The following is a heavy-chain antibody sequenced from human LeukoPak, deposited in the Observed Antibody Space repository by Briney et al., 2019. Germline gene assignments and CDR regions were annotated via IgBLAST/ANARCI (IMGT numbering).Heavy chain of an antibody. CDR1: GFTFSDYY. V-gene: IGHV3-11*01. CDR3: SQHDGYNYGDFDY. Sequence: PGGSLRLSCAASGFTFSDYYMSWIRQAPGKGLEWVSYISSSGSTIYYADSVKGRFTISRDNSKNTLYLQMNSLRAEDTAVYYCSQHDGYNYGDFDYWGQGTLVTVSS. CDR2: ISSSGSTI. J-gene: IGHJ4*02. D-gene: IGHD5-24*01.